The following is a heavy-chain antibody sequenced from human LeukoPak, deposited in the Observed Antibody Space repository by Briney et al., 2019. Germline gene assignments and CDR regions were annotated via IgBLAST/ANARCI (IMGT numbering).Heavy chain of an antibody. CDR2: IYYSGST. D-gene: IGHD5-12*01. CDR3: SRLGRVATAGAYNYHSMDV. Sequence: SSETLSLTCTVSGDSISNNYWSWIRQPPGKGLEWIGYIYYSGSTNYNPSLKSRVTISVDTSKNQFSLELTSVTTADTAVYYCSRLGRVATAGAYNYHSMDVWGQGTTVTVSS. V-gene: IGHV4-59*08. CDR1: GDSISNNY. J-gene: IGHJ6*02.